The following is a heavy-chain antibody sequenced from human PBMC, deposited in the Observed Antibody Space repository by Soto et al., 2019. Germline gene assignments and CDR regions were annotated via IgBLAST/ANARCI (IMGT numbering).Heavy chain of an antibody. CDR1: GGTFSSYA. Sequence: SVKVSCKASGGTFSSYAISWVRQAPGQGLEWMGGIIPIFGTANYAQKFQGRVTITADESTSTAYMELSSLRSEDTAVYYCASGFLTTVPTGGGMDVWGKGTPGTVST. CDR3: ASGFLTTVPTGGGMDV. V-gene: IGHV1-69*13. D-gene: IGHD4-17*01. CDR2: IIPIFGTA. J-gene: IGHJ6*04.